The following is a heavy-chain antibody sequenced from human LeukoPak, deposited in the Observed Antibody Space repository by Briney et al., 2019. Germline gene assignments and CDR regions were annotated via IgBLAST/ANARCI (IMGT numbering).Heavy chain of an antibody. D-gene: IGHD4/OR15-4a*01. Sequence: PGGSLRLSCTVSGVTVSSNSMSWVRQAPGKGLEWVSFIYSDNTHYSDSVKGRFTISRDNSKNTLYLQMNSLRAEDTVVYYCARRAGAYSHPYDYWGQGTLVTVSS. CDR1: GVTVSSNS. J-gene: IGHJ4*02. V-gene: IGHV3-53*01. CDR2: IYSDNT. CDR3: ARRAGAYSHPYDY.